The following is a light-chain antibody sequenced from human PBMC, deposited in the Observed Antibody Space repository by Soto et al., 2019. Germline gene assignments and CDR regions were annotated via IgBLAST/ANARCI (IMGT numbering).Light chain of an antibody. CDR2: GAS. J-gene: IGKJ1*01. Sequence: ESVLTQFPGTLSLSPGERAALSCGASQSIANSLAWYQQKPGQAPRLLIYGASSRATGIPDRFSGSGSGTDFTLTISRLEPEDFAVYYCPQYGSSPRTFGQGTKVDIK. CDR3: PQYGSSPRT. CDR1: QSIANS. V-gene: IGKV3-20*01.